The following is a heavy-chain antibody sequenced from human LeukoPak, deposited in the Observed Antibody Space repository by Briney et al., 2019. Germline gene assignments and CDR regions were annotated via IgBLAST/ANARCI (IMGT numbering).Heavy chain of an antibody. V-gene: IGHV3-23*01. CDR3: ARNTNLWFGELPPY. J-gene: IGHJ4*02. CDR2: ISGSGGST. Sequence: PGGSLRLSCAASGFTFSSYAMSWVRQAPGKGLEWVSAISGSGGSTYYADSVKGRFTISRDNFKNTLYLQMNSLRAEDTAVYYCARNTNLWFGELPPYWGQGTLVTVSS. CDR1: GFTFSSYA. D-gene: IGHD3-10*01.